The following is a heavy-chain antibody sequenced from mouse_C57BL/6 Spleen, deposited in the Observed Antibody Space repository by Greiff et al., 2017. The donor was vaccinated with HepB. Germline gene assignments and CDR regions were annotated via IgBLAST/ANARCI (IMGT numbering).Heavy chain of an antibody. Sequence: VQLQQSGPELVKPGASVKISCKASGYAFSSSWMNWVKQRPGKGLEWIGRIYPGDGDTNYNGKFKGKATLTADISSSTAYMQLSSLTSEDSAVYFCAIPYYGSSPYAMDYWGQGTSVTVSS. CDR2: IYPGDGDT. CDR1: GYAFSSSW. CDR3: AIPYYGSSPYAMDY. J-gene: IGHJ4*01. D-gene: IGHD1-1*01. V-gene: IGHV1-82*01.